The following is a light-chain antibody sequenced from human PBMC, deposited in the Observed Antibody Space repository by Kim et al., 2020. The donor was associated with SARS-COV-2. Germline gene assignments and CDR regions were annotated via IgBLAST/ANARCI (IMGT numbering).Light chain of an antibody. CDR3: QQLNRYPST. Sequence: AAGGERVTITCRASQRISRDLAWYQQKAGTAPKLLIYTASTLQSGVPSTCSGSGSGTDFSLTISSRQPEDVATYYCQQLNRYPSTFGQGTRLEIK. CDR1: QRISRD. J-gene: IGKJ5*01. CDR2: TAS. V-gene: IGKV1-9*01.